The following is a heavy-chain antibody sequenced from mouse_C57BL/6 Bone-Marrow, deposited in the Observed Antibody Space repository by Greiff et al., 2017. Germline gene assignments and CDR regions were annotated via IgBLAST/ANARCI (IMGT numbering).Heavy chain of an antibody. V-gene: IGHV14-4*01. CDR1: GFNIKDDY. J-gene: IGHJ2*01. CDR3: THYYYGSYYFDY. D-gene: IGHD1-1*01. Sequence: VQLQQSGAELVRPGASVKLSCTASGFNIKDDYMHWVKQRPEQGLEWIGWIDPENGDTEYASKFKGKATITADTSSNTSYLQLSSLTSEDTAVYYCTHYYYGSYYFDYWGQGTTLTVSS. CDR2: IDPENGDT.